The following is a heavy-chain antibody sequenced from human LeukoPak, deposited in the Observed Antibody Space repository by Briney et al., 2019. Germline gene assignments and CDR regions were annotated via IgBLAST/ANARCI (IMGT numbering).Heavy chain of an antibody. Sequence: ASVKVSCKSSGYTFTVYNMQWVRQAPGQGLEWMGWINPNSGGTNYAQKFQGRVTMTRDTSISTAYMGLSRLRSDDTAGYYCARGRETTLEWLLWYWFDPWGQGTLVTVSS. CDR1: GYTFTVYN. CDR3: ARGRETTLEWLLWYWFDP. CDR2: INPNSGGT. D-gene: IGHD3-3*01. J-gene: IGHJ5*02. V-gene: IGHV1-2*02.